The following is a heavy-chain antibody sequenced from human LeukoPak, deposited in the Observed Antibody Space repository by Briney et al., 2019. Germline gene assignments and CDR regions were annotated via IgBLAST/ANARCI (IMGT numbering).Heavy chain of an antibody. V-gene: IGHV1-2*06. J-gene: IGHJ4*02. CDR2: INPNSGGT. Sequence: ASVKVSCKASGYTFTGYYMHWVRQAPGQGLEWMGRINPNSGGTNYAQKFQGRVTMIRDTSISTAYMELSRLRSDDTAVYYCARAVVVVAAHFDYWGQGTLVTVSS. CDR1: GYTFTGYY. CDR3: ARAVVVVAAHFDY. D-gene: IGHD2-15*01.